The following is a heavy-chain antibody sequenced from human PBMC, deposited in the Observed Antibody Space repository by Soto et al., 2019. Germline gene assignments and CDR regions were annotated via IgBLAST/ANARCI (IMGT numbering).Heavy chain of an antibody. J-gene: IGHJ6*02. Sequence: SETLSLTCAVYGGSFSGYYWSWIRQPPGKGLEWFGEINHSGSTNYNPSLKSRVTISVDTSKNQFSLKLSSVTAADTAVYYCARGVVVVPAVNGVYYYYYGMDVWGQGTTVT. CDR1: GGSFSGYY. D-gene: IGHD2-2*01. CDR3: ARGVVVVPAVNGVYYYYYGMDV. V-gene: IGHV4-34*01. CDR2: INHSGST.